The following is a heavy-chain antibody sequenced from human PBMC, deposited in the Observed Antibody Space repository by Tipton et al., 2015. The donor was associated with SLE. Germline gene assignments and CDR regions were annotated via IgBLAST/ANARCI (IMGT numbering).Heavy chain of an antibody. CDR3: ARAQTPTLYYMDV. CDR1: GGSISSGNYY. V-gene: IGHV4-61*02. CDR2: IYSSGSA. J-gene: IGHJ6*03. Sequence: TLSLTCTVSGGSISSGNYYWSWVRQPAGKGLEWIGRIYSSGSANYNPSLKSRVTISVDTSKNQFSLKLSSVTAADTAVYYCARAQTPTLYYMDVWGKGTTVTVSS.